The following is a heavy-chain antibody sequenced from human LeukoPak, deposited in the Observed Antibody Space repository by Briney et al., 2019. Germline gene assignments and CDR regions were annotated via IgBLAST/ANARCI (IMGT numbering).Heavy chain of an antibody. V-gene: IGHV1-46*01. CDR3: ARYGSGSYYSDFDY. CDR2: INPSGGST. CDR1: GYTFTSHY. D-gene: IGHD3-10*01. Sequence: ASVKVSFKASGYTFTSHYMHLVRQAPGQGLEGMGIINPSGGSTSYAQKFQGRVTMTRDTSTSTVYMELSSLRSEDTAVYYCARYGSGSYYSDFDYWGQGTLVTVSS. J-gene: IGHJ4*02.